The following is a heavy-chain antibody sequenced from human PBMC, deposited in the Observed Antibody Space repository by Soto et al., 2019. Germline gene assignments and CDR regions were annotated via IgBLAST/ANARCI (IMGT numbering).Heavy chain of an antibody. V-gene: IGHV1-8*01. J-gene: IGHJ6*02. CDR2: MNAKSGDT. CDR3: ARGNPFNYAGFDV. CDR1: GYTFSDFD. D-gene: IGHD3-16*01. Sequence: ASVKVSCKASGYTFSDFDINWLRQTSGQGPEWMGWMNAKSGDTFFAQRFHDKFNMTWDTSLTTAYMEVGSLTSDHAAIYYCARGNPFNYAGFDVWGQGTTVTVSS.